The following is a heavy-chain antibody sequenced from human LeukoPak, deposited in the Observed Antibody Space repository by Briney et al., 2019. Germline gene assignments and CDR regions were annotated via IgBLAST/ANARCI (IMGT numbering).Heavy chain of an antibody. V-gene: IGHV3-7*01. J-gene: IGHJ5*02. Sequence: GGSLRLSCAASGFTFSSYWMSWVRQAPGKGLEWVANIKQDGSEKYYVDSVKGRFTISRDNAKNSLYLQMNSLRAEDTAVYYCARASYCSSTSCYIRSTWFDPWGQGTLVTVSS. CDR3: ARASYCSSTSCYIRSTWFDP. CDR2: IKQDGSEK. CDR1: GFTFSSYW. D-gene: IGHD2-2*02.